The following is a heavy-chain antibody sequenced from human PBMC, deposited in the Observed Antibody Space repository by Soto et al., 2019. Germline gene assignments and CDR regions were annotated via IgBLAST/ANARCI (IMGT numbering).Heavy chain of an antibody. J-gene: IGHJ5*02. V-gene: IGHV3-7*01. CDR3: ARDRSPFGP. Sequence: GGSLRLSCAASGFTFSSDWMSWVRQAPGKGLEWVANIKQDGSEKYYVDSVKGRFTISRDNAKNSLYLQMNSLRAEDTAVYYCARDRSPFGPWGQGTLVTVSS. D-gene: IGHD6-13*01. CDR1: GFTFSSDW. CDR2: IKQDGSEK.